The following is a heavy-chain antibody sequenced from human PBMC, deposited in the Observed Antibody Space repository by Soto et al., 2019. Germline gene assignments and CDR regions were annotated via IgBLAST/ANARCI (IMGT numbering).Heavy chain of an antibody. V-gene: IGHV3-48*02. Sequence: EVQLVESGGGLVQPGGSLRLSCAASGFTFSSYSMNWVRQAPGKGLEWVSYISSSSSTIYYADSVKGRFTISRDNAKNPXYXXMTSRGDEDTAVYYSARDVYCGGDCYPRYYYGMDVWGQGTTVTVSS. J-gene: IGHJ6*02. CDR3: ARDVYCGGDCYPRYYYGMDV. CDR1: GFTFSSYS. D-gene: IGHD2-21*02. CDR2: ISSSSSTI.